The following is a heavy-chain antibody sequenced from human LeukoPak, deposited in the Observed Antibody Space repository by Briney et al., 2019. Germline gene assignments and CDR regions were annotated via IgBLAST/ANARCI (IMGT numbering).Heavy chain of an antibody. CDR3: ARDNPLRYSGNSIGFDY. Sequence: SETLSLTCTVSGGSISSGSYYWSWLRQPAGKGLEWIGRIYTSGSTNYNPSLKSRVTISVDTSKNQFSLKLSAVTAADTAVYYCARDNPLRYSGNSIGFDYWGQGTLVTVSS. D-gene: IGHD4-23*01. J-gene: IGHJ4*02. CDR2: IYTSGST. CDR1: GGSISSGSYY. V-gene: IGHV4-61*02.